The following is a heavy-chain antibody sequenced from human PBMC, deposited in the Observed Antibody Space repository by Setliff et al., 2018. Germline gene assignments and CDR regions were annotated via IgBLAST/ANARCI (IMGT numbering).Heavy chain of an antibody. CDR2: IRSKADSYAT. CDR1: GFTFSGSA. J-gene: IGHJ4*02. D-gene: IGHD5-12*01. CDR3: AITMATGVDFFDY. Sequence: GGSLRLSCAASGFTFSGSAVYWVRQASGRGLEWVGRIRSKADSYATAYAASVKARFTISRDDSKNTAYLQVNSLKTEDTAVYYCAITMATGVDFFDYWGQGTLVTVSS. V-gene: IGHV3-73*01.